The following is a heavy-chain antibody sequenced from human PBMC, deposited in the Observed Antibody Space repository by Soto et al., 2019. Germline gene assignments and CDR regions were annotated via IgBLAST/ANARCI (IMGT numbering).Heavy chain of an antibody. D-gene: IGHD3-22*01. J-gene: IGHJ4*02. V-gene: IGHV4-30-2*01. CDR2: IYYGGST. Sequence: PSETLSLTCAVSGGSISSGDYSWNWIRQPPGKGLEWIGYIYYGGSTYYNPSLQSRVTMSVDRSRNQFSLKLNSVTAADTAVYYCSRVRREYDNSGRVEYLGQGTLVTVPS. CDR3: SRVRREYDNSGRVEY. CDR1: GGSISSGDYS.